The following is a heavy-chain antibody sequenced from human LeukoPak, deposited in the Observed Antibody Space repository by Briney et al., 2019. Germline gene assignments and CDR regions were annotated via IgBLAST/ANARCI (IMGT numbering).Heavy chain of an antibody. CDR3: TRGGNYDILTGLHWFDP. D-gene: IGHD3-9*01. V-gene: IGHV4-34*01. Sequence: PSETLSLTCAVYGGSFSDYYWSWLRQPPGKGLEGIGEINHSGSTNHNTSLKSRVTISVDTSKNQFSLKLSSVTAADTAVYYCTRGGNYDILTGLHWFDPWGQGTLVTVSS. CDR2: INHSGST. CDR1: GGSFSDYY. J-gene: IGHJ5*02.